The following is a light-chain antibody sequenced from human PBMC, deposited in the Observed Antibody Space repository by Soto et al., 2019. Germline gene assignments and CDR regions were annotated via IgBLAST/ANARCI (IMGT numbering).Light chain of an antibody. Sequence: DVVMTQSPLSLPVTLGQPASISFRSNQSLVHSDGIAYFSWFQQRPGRSPRRLIHKVSNRDSGVPARFSGSGSGTDFALKISRVEAEDVGVYYCMQGTHWPITFGQGTRLDIK. CDR2: KVS. V-gene: IGKV2-30*02. CDR3: MQGTHWPIT. J-gene: IGKJ5*01. CDR1: QSLVHSDGIAY.